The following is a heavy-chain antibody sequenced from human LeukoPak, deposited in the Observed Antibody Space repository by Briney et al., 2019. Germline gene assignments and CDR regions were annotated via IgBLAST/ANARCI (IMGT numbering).Heavy chain of an antibody. CDR1: GFTFISAW. Sequence: GGSLRLSCPPAGFTFISAWMSWVRQPPAKCLECVGRIKNKGDGGTVDYAASVKGRLTISRDDSKNTLYLQMNSLKTEDTAVYYCTTVTVDGGYCGQGTLVTVSS. V-gene: IGHV3-15*01. J-gene: IGHJ4*02. CDR3: TTVTVDGGY. D-gene: IGHD4-11*01. CDR2: IKNKGDGGTV.